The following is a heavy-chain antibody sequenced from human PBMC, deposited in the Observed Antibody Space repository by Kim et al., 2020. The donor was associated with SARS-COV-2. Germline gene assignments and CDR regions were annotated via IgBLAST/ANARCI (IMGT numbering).Heavy chain of an antibody. CDR2: IFYSGPT. Sequence: SETLSLTCTVSGGSISSPSHYWGWVRQPPGKGLEWIGSIFYSGPTYYNPSLKGRGSISVDTSKNQYSLKLYSMTAADTAVYYCARRFPAGNVIAPLGQG. CDR1: GGSISSPSHY. CDR3: ARRFPAGNVIAP. D-gene: IGHD6-13*01. V-gene: IGHV4-39*01. J-gene: IGHJ5*02.